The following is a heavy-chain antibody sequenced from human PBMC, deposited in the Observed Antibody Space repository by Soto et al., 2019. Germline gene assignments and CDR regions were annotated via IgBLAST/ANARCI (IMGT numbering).Heavy chain of an antibody. Sequence: VQLTESGGGLVQPGGSLRLSCAASGFTFSSYSMTWVRQAPGKGLEWVSGISDSGGNTWYADSVKGPFTISRDNSKNTLFLQTHSLRAEDTSVYFCSKWSGFGDAWGQGTLVTVSS. V-gene: IGHV3-23*01. CDR3: SKWSGFGDA. J-gene: IGHJ5*02. CDR2: ISDSGGNT. D-gene: IGHD3-10*01. CDR1: GFTFSSYS.